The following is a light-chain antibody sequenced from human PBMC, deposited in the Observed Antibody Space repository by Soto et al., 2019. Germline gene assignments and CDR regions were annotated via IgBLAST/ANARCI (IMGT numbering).Light chain of an antibody. CDR2: GAS. Sequence: ESVLTQSPGTLSLSPGERATLSCRASQTIIGNYLAGYQQKPGQAPRLLIYGASIRATGVPDRFSGSYSGTDFSLTITRLEPEDFAVYYCEQHVNSVYIFGQGTRLEIK. CDR1: QTIIGNY. J-gene: IGKJ2*01. V-gene: IGKV3-20*01. CDR3: EQHVNSVYI.